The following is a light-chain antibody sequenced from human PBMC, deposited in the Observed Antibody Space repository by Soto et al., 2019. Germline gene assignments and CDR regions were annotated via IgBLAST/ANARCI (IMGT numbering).Light chain of an antibody. V-gene: IGLV2-14*01. Sequence: QSVLTQPASVTGSPGQSITISCTGTSSDVGGSNRVSWYRHYPGTAPKLIIYEVGNRPSGISDRFSASKSGNTASLIISGLQHEEEADYYCSSHKIANSWVFGGGTKVTV. CDR2: EVG. CDR3: SSHKIANSWV. J-gene: IGLJ3*02. CDR1: SSDVGGSNR.